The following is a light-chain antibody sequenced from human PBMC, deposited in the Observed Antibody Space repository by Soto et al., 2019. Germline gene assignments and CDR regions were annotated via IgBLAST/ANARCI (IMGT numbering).Light chain of an antibody. J-gene: IGKJ2*01. Sequence: DIPVTQSPATLSASVGDRVSITCRASQSISRWLAWYQQNPGKAPKLLIYDASNLQSGIPSRFSASGSAREFTLTINYVQPDDFATYYCQHYNTSPYSFGQGTNLQIK. CDR1: QSISRW. V-gene: IGKV1-5*01. CDR2: DAS. CDR3: QHYNTSPYS.